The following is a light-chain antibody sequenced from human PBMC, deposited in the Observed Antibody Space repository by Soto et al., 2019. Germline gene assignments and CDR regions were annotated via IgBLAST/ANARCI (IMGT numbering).Light chain of an antibody. CDR2: GVS. CDR3: QQYDKSPLT. J-gene: IGKJ4*01. V-gene: IGKV3-20*01. CDR1: QSVSNSH. Sequence: EIVLTQSPGTLSLSPGGRATLSCRASQSVSNSHLAWHQQKPGQAPRLLIFGVSSRAASIPDRFSGSGSGTDFTLTISRLEPEDYAVYYCQQYDKSPLTFGGGTKVDIK.